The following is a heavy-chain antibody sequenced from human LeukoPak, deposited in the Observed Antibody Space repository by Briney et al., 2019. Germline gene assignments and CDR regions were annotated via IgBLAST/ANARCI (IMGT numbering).Heavy chain of an antibody. CDR1: GYTFTGYY. J-gene: IGHJ4*02. CDR2: INPNSGGT. Sequence: ASVKVSCKASGYTFTGYYMHWVRQAPGQGLEWTGWINPNSGGTNYAQKFQGRVTMTRDTSISTAYMELSRLRSDDTAVYYCARSIANYYYDSDWGQGTLVTVSS. CDR3: ARSIANYYYDSD. D-gene: IGHD3-22*01. V-gene: IGHV1-2*02.